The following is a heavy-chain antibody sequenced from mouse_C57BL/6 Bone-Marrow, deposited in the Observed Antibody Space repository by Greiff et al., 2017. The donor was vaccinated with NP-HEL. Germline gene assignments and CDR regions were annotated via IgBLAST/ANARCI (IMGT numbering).Heavy chain of an antibody. CDR1: GFSLTSYG. D-gene: IGHD2-3*01. Sequence: VQLKESGPGLVAPSQSLSITCTVSGFSLTSYGVHWVRQPPGKGLEWLVVIWSDGSTTYNSALKSRLSISKDNSKSQVFLKMNSLQTDDTAMYYCARHKGGDGYYAFAYWGQGTLVTVSA. CDR2: IWSDGST. CDR3: ARHKGGDGYYAFAY. J-gene: IGHJ3*01. V-gene: IGHV2-6-1*01.